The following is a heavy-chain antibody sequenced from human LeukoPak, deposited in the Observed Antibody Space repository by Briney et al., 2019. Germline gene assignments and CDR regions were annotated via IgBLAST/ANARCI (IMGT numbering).Heavy chain of an antibody. V-gene: IGHV3-15*01. D-gene: IGHD3-16*02. CDR3: TTAASYDYVWGSYHGTYYFDY. CDR1: GFSLRAYD. Sequence: GGSLRLSCAASGFSLRAYDLIWVRQAPGKGLEWVGRIKSKTDGGTTDYAAPVKGRFTISRDDSKNTLYLQMNSLKTEDTAVYYCTTAASYDYVWGSYHGTYYFDYWGQGTLVTVSS. CDR2: IKSKTDGGTT. J-gene: IGHJ4*02.